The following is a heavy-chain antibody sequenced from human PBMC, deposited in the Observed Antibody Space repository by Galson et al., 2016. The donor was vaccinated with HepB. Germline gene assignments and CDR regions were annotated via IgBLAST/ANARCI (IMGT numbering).Heavy chain of an antibody. Sequence: SETLSLTCTVSGGSISSGEYYWSWIRQPPGKGLEWIGTISYTGGTSYNPSLKSRVAISVDTTKNHFSLELTSVTAADTAVYFCVRDSQINWFYLWGQGTRVTVSS. J-gene: IGHJ5*02. CDR1: GGSISSGEYY. CDR3: VRDSQINWFYL. V-gene: IGHV4-39*02. CDR2: ISYTGGT.